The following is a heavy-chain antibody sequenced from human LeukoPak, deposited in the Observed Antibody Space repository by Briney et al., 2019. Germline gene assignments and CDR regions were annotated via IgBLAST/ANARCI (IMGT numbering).Heavy chain of an antibody. D-gene: IGHD3-10*01. J-gene: IGHJ6*02. Sequence: GGCLRLSCAASGFTFSSYAMSWVRQAPGKGLEWVSAINSNGSSTNYAGSVKGRFILSRDNSKNSLYLQMNSLSAEDTDVYYCAKSTYGSGSYYEVPRYYVGMDVWGQGTTVTVFS. V-gene: IGHV3-23*01. CDR3: AKSTYGSGSYYEVPRYYVGMDV. CDR2: INSNGSST. CDR1: GFTFSSYA.